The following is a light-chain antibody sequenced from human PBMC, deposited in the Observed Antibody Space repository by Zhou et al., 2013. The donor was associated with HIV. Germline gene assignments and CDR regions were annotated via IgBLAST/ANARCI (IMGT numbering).Light chain of an antibody. J-gene: IGKJ4*01. V-gene: IGKV3-11*01. CDR1: LSVSNY. Sequence: EIVLTQSPATLSLFPGERATFSCRASLSVSNYLGWYQQKPGQAPRLLIYDASYRAGGIPDRFSGSGSGTDFTLTISNLEPEDSAVYYCQQRTSWPLTFGGGTKVEIK. CDR3: QQRTSWPLT. CDR2: DAS.